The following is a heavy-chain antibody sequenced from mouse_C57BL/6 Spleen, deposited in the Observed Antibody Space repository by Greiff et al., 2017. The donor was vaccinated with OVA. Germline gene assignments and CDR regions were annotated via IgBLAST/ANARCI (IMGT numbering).Heavy chain of an antibody. CDR2: ISGGGGNT. J-gene: IGHJ1*03. D-gene: IGHD1-1*01. CDR3: ARDYYGSSYGYFDV. CDR1: GFTFGSYT. V-gene: IGHV5-9*01. Sequence: DVQLVESGGGLVKPGGSLKLSCAASGFTFGSYTMSWVRQTPEKRLEWVATISGGGGNTYYPDSVKGRFTISRDNAKNTLYLQMSSLRSEDTALYYCARDYYGSSYGYFDVWGTGTTVTVSS.